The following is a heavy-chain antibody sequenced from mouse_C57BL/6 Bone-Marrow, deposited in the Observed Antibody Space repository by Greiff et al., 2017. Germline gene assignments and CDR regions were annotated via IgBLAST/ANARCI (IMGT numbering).Heavy chain of an antibody. Sequence: EVLLLQSGAELVKPGASVKFSCTASGFNIKDYYMPWVQQRTEQSLEWIGRIDPEAGETKYAPKFQGKATITADTSSNTAYLQLSSLTSEDTAVYYCATTTVGGYYFDYWGQGTTLTVSS. CDR3: ATTTVGGYYFDY. D-gene: IGHD1-1*01. V-gene: IGHV14-2*01. CDR2: IDPEAGET. J-gene: IGHJ2*01. CDR1: GFNIKDYY.